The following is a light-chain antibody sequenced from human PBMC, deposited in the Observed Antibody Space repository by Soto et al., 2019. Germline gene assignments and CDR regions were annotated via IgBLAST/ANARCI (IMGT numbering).Light chain of an antibody. Sequence: EVVLTQSPVTLSLSPGERATLSCRASQRVSSSDLAWYQQKPGQAPRLLIYGASSRATGIPDRFSGSGSGTDVTLTISRLEPEECAVYYCQQYDTSIWAYTFGQGTKLEIK. CDR2: GAS. CDR1: QRVSSSD. J-gene: IGKJ2*01. V-gene: IGKV3-20*01. CDR3: QQYDTSIWAYT.